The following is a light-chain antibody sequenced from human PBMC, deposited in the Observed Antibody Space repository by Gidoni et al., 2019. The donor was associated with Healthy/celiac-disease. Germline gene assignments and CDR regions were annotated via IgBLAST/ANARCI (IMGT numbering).Light chain of an antibody. CDR2: QDS. V-gene: IGLV3-1*01. Sequence: SYELTQPPSVSVSPGKTASITCSGDKLGDKYACWYQQKPGQSPVLVIYQDSKRRSGIPERFSGSNSGNTATLTISGTQAMDEADDYCQAWDSSTAHVVFGGGTKLTVL. J-gene: IGLJ2*01. CDR1: KLGDKY. CDR3: QAWDSSTAHVV.